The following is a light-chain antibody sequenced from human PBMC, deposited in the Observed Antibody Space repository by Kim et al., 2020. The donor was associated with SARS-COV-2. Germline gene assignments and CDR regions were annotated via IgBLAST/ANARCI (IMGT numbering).Light chain of an antibody. CDR3: MQALQTPYT. CDR2: MGS. J-gene: IGKJ2*01. V-gene: IGKV2-28*01. CDR1: QRLLHNNGYNY. Sequence: DIVMTQSPLSLPVTPGEPASISCRSSQRLLHNNGYNYLDWYLQKPGQSPQLLIYMGSSRASGVPDRFSGGGSGTDFNLKISAVEADDVGVYYCMQALQTPYTFGQGTKLEI.